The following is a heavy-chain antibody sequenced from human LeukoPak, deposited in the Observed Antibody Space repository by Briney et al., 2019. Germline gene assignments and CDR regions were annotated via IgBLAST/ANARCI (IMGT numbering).Heavy chain of an antibody. CDR2: IYYSGYT. V-gene: IGHV4-39*07. J-gene: IGHJ4*02. CDR3: ARVGYSSSGNYYNDRGAFDY. Sequence: NTSETLSLTCTVSGGSIGSSSYYWGWIRQPPGKGLEWIGSIYYSGYTYYNPSLKSRVTISVDTSKNQFSLKLSSVTAADTAVYYCARVGYSSSGNYYNDRGAFDYWGQGTLVTVSS. CDR1: GGSIGSSSYY. D-gene: IGHD3-10*01.